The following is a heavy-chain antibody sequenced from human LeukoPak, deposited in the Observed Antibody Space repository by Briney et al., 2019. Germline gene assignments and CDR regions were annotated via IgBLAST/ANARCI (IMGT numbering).Heavy chain of an antibody. J-gene: IGHJ3*02. CDR3: AKDMGPVVRGAPQSGHAFDI. CDR1: GFTFKDYA. CDR2: ISWDSGNS. V-gene: IGHV3-43*01. D-gene: IGHD3-10*01. Sequence: GGPLRLSCAASGFTFKDYAMHWVRQVPGKGLEWVSLISWDSGNSYYADSVKGRFTISRDNSKSSLSLQMNSLRTEDTALYYCAKDMGPVVRGAPQSGHAFDIWGQGTMVTVSS.